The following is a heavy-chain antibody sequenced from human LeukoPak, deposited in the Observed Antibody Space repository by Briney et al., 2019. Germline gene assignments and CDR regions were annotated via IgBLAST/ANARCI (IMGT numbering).Heavy chain of an antibody. Sequence: SETLSLTCTVSGGSISSSSYYWGWIRQPPGKGLEWIGSIYYSGSTYYNPSLKSRVTISVDTSKNQFSLKLSSVTAADTAVYYCARHEVVPAATGYNWFDPWGQGTLVTVSS. CDR3: ARHEVVPAATGYNWFDP. CDR2: IYYSGST. CDR1: GGSISSSSYY. D-gene: IGHD2-2*01. J-gene: IGHJ5*02. V-gene: IGHV4-39*01.